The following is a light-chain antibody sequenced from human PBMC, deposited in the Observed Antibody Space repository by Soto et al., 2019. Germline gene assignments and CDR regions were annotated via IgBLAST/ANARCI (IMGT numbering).Light chain of an antibody. CDR1: SSDVGGYNY. Sequence: QSVLTQPASVSGSPGQAITISCTGTSSDVGGYNYVSWYQQHPGKAPKLMIYDVSNRPSGVSNRFSGSKSGNTASLTISGLQAEYEADYYCSSYTSSSHVVFGGGTKVTVL. J-gene: IGLJ2*01. CDR2: DVS. V-gene: IGLV2-14*01. CDR3: SSYTSSSHVV.